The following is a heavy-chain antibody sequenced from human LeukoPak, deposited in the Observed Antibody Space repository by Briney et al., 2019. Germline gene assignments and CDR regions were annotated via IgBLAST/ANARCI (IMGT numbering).Heavy chain of an antibody. D-gene: IGHD3-22*01. CDR3: AKDSLYYDSSGYYPSMDV. CDR2: ISWNSGSI. Sequence: RAGRSLRLSCAASGFTFDDYAMHWVRQAPGKGLEWVSGISWNSGSIGYADSVKGRFTISRDNAKNSLYLQMNSLRAEDTAVYYCAKDSLYYDSSGYYPSMDVWGQGTTVTVSS. J-gene: IGHJ6*02. V-gene: IGHV3-9*01. CDR1: GFTFDDYA.